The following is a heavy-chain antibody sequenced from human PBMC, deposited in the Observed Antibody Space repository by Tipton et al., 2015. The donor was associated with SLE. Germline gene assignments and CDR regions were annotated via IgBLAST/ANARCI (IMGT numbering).Heavy chain of an antibody. CDR2: FYFSGSS. CDR3: ARLLGVIVAFEV. CDR1: GVSISTYY. Sequence: TLSLTCSVSGVSISTYYWSWIRQSPGKGPEWIGFFYFSGSSQYNPSLKSRVAISADTSNNQFSLELRSVTASDTAVYYCARLLGVIVAFEVCCQGTVLTVSS. J-gene: IGHJ3*01. D-gene: IGHD3-10*01. V-gene: IGHV4-59*01.